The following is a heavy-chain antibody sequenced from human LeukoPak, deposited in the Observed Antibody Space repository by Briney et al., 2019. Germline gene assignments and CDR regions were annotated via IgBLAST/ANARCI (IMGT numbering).Heavy chain of an antibody. CDR1: GGSFSDYY. CDR3: ARRFGTTTVAYDAFDI. V-gene: IGHV4-34*01. D-gene: IGHD4-23*01. Sequence: PSETLSLTCAVYGGSFSDYYWSWIRQSPGKGLEWIGEVNHSGSTNYNPSLKSRVTISIDTSKNQFSLKLSSVTAADTAVYYCARRFGTTTVAYDAFDIWGQGTMVTVSS. J-gene: IGHJ3*02. CDR2: VNHSGST.